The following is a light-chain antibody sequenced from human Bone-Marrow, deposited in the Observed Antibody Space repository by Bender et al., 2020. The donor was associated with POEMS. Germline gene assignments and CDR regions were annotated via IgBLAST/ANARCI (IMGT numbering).Light chain of an antibody. V-gene: IGLV3-21*02. J-gene: IGLJ3*02. CDR2: DDV. CDR3: QVWDSSTDHWV. CDR1: NIGSKN. Sequence: VSVAPGQTARITCGGDNIGSKNVQWYQQKPGQAPVVVIYDDVDRPSGIPDRLSGSNSGNTATLTIRGVEGGDEADYYCQVWDSSTDHWVFGGGTKLTVL.